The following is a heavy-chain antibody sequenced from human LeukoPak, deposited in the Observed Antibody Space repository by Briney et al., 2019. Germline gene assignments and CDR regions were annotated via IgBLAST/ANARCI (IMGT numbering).Heavy chain of an antibody. CDR1: GASISSGSNY. D-gene: IGHD3-10*01. V-gene: IGHV4-39*07. Sequence: SETLSLTCSVSGASISSGSNYWGWIRQPPGKTLEWIGSIYSSGSTYYNPSLKSRVIIIIDTTKNHFSLTLSSVTAADTAVYYCARSDGYGLVGIWGQGTMVTVSS. J-gene: IGHJ3*02. CDR3: ARSDGYGLVGI. CDR2: IYSSGST.